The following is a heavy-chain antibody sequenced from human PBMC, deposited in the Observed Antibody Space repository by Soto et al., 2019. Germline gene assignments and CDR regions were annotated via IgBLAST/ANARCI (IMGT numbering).Heavy chain of an antibody. V-gene: IGHV1-46*01. D-gene: IGHD2-2*01. J-gene: IGHJ6*02. Sequence: GASVKVSCKASGYTFTSYYMHWVRQAPGQGLEWTGIINPSGGSTSYAQKFQGRVTMTRDTSTSTVYMELSSLRSEDTAVYYCARDIVVVPAADNYYYYYGMDVWGQGTTVTVSS. CDR1: GYTFTSYY. CDR3: ARDIVVVPAADNYYYYYGMDV. CDR2: INPSGGST.